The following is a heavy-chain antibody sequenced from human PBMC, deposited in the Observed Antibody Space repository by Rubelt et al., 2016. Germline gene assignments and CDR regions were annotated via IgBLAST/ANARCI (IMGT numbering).Heavy chain of an antibody. D-gene: IGHD6-13*01. CDR3: GKQVTSAGTNY. CDR2: IGSSGTT. CDR1: GFTFSSYA. Sequence: EAQLVESGGALVQPGESLRLSCAASGFTFSSYAIHWVRQAPGKGLEWVSTIGSSGTTYYADSVKGRFTISRDNSKTTLYLQMNSLRAEDTAVYYCGKQVTSAGTNYWGQGTLVTVSS. V-gene: IGHV3-23*04. J-gene: IGHJ4*02.